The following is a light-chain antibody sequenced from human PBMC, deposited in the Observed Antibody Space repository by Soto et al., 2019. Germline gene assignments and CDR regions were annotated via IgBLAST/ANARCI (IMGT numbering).Light chain of an antibody. V-gene: IGKV3-15*01. CDR2: GAG. CDR1: ESISNN. CDR3: QQYNNWPGT. J-gene: IGKJ1*01. Sequence: EIVMRESPATLSVSPGERATLSCRAGESISNNLSWYQQKPGQAPRLLIYGAGTRAAGIPARFSGRGSGTEFTLTISSLQSEDFGVYYCQQYNNWPGTFGQGTKVDIK.